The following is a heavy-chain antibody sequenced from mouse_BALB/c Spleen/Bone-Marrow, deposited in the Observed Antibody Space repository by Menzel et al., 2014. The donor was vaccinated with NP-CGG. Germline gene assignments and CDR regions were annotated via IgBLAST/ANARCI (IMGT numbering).Heavy chain of an antibody. J-gene: IGHJ3*01. CDR1: DYTFTSYW. D-gene: IGHD4-1*01. Sequence: VQLVESGAELAKPRASVKMSCKVSDYTFTSYWIHWVKQRPGQGLEWIGYIDPRTANTVYSQKFKDKATLTADKSSSTAYMQLSSLTSEDSAVYYCARYWDAYWGQGTLVTVSA. CDR2: IDPRTANT. CDR3: ARYWDAY. V-gene: IGHV1-7*01.